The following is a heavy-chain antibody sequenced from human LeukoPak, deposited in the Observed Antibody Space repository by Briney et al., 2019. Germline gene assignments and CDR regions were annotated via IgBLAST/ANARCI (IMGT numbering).Heavy chain of an antibody. CDR1: GYSFTSYF. CDR3: ARDRTHYYESSGYYSRWEY. CDR2: LNHRGGST. V-gene: IGHV1-46*01. D-gene: IGHD3-22*01. J-gene: IGHJ4*02. Sequence: ASVKVSCKASGYSFTSYFMHWVRQAPGEGLEWMGLLNHRGGSTRYAQKFQGRVTMTRDTSTSTVYMELSSLRSEDTAMYYCARDRTHYYESSGYYSRWEYWGQGALVTVSS.